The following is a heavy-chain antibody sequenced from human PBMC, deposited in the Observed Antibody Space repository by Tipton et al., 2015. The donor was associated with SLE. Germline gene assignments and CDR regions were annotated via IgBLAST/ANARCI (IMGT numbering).Heavy chain of an antibody. CDR2: THYSGTT. D-gene: IGHD6-13*01. J-gene: IGHJ5*02. V-gene: IGHV4-59*08. CDR1: GASITDYY. CDR3: AGRTAASGTLYL. Sequence: TLSLTCTVSGASITDYYWSWIRQHPGKGLEWIGYTHYSGTTNYDPSLKSRVTMSVDTSKNQFSGKMSSVTAADTAMYYCAGRTAASGTLYLWGQGALVTVAS.